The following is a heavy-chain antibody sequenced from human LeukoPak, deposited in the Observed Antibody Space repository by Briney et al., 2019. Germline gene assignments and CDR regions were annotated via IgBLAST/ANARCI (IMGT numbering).Heavy chain of an antibody. Sequence: GGSLRLSCAASGFTFISYAMSWVRQAPGKGLEWVSAISGSGGSTYYADSVKGRFTISRDNSKNTLYLQMNSLRAEDTAAYYCAKDRWARSGDLFDYWGQATLVTVSS. D-gene: IGHD1-26*01. CDR3: AKDRWARSGDLFDY. V-gene: IGHV3-23*01. CDR1: GFTFISYA. CDR2: ISGSGGST. J-gene: IGHJ4*02.